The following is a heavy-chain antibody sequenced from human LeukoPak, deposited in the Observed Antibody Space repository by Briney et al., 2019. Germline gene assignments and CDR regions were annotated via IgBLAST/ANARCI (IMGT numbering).Heavy chain of an antibody. CDR3: SRDLEYCGGGCQPFDY. Sequence: GGSLRLSCTASGFTFGDYAMSWVRQAPGKGLEWVGFIRSKAYGGTTEYAASVKGRFTISRDDSKSIAYLQTNSLKTEDTAVYYCSRDLEYCGGGCQPFDYLGQGTLVNGSS. V-gene: IGHV3-49*04. CDR2: IRSKAYGGTT. J-gene: IGHJ4*02. CDR1: GFTFGDYA. D-gene: IGHD2-21*02.